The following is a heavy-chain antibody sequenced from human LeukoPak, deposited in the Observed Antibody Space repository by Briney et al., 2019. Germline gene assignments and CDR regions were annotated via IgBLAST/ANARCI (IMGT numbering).Heavy chain of an antibody. J-gene: IGHJ4*02. V-gene: IGHV3-30-3*01. CDR1: GFTFSSYA. D-gene: IGHD3-22*01. CDR2: ISYDGSNK. Sequence: GRSLRLSCAASGFTFSSYAMPWVREAPGKGVEGLAVISYDGSNKYYADSVKGRFTISRDNSKNTLYLQMNSLRAEDTAVYYCARPPFTYYYDSSGPLDYWGQGTLVTVSS. CDR3: ARPPFTYYYDSSGPLDY.